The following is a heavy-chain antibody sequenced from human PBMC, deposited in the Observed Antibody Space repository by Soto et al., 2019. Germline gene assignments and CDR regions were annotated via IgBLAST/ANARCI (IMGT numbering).Heavy chain of an antibody. V-gene: IGHV5-51*01. Sequence: GESLKISCKGSGYSFSTYWIGWARQMPGKGLEWMGVIYPGDSDTRYSPSFQGQVTISADKSISTAYLQWSSLKASDTALYYCARSILVGATKSPSDLWGQGSPFTVSS. CDR1: GYSFSTYW. J-gene: IGHJ4*02. CDR2: IYPGDSDT. D-gene: IGHD1-26*01. CDR3: ARSILVGATKSPSDL.